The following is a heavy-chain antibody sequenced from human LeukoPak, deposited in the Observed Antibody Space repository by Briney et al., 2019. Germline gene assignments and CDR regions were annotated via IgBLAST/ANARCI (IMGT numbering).Heavy chain of an antibody. CDR1: GYTFTSYG. CDR2: ISAYNGNT. D-gene: IGHD3-22*01. CDR3: ARGGGMSRPTITMIVDY. V-gene: IGHV1-18*01. Sequence: ASVKVPCKASGYTFTSYGISWVRQAPGQGLEWMGWISAYNGNTNYAQKLQARVTMTTDTSTSTAYMELRSLRSDDTAVYYCARGGGMSRPTITMIVDYWGQGTLVTVSS. J-gene: IGHJ4*02.